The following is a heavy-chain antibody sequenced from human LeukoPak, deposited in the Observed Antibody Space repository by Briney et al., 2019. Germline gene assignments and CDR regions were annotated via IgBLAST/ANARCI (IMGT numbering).Heavy chain of an antibody. J-gene: IGHJ4*02. CDR2: IYYSGST. Sequence: RPSETLSLTCTVSGGSISSGGYYWSWIRQHPGKGLEWIGYIYYSGSTYYNPSLKSRVTISVDTSKNQFSLKLNSVTAADTAVYYCARVGSTTLLYYFDYWGQGTLVTVSS. V-gene: IGHV4-31*03. CDR1: GGSISSGGYY. CDR3: ARVGSTTLLYYFDY. D-gene: IGHD2-2*01.